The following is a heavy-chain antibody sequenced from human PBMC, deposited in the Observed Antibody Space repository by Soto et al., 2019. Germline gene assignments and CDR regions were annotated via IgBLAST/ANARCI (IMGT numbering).Heavy chain of an antibody. CDR2: SYWDADK. CDR3: AHSRRLSGYEYYYYYYGMDV. J-gene: IGHJ6*04. V-gene: IGHV2-5*02. D-gene: IGHD5-12*01. CDR1: GFSLSTSGVG. Sequence: QITLKAYGPTLVKPTQTLTLTCTFSGFSLSTSGVGGGWIRQPPGKALEWLALSYWDADKRYSPSLKSRLTITKDTAKNQVVLTMTNMDPVDTATYYCAHSRRLSGYEYYYYYYGMDVWCKGTTVTVSS.